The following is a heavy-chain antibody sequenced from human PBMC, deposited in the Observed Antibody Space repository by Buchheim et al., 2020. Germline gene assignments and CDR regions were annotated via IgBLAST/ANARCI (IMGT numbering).Heavy chain of an antibody. V-gene: IGHV3-15*01. Sequence: EVQLVESGGGLVKPGGSLRLSCAASGFTFSNAWMSWVRQAPGKGLEWVGRIKSKTDGGTTDYAAPVKGRFTIPRDDSKNTLYLQMNSLKTEETAVYYCTTDFATVYYYYYYYMDVWGKGTT. CDR2: IKSKTDGGTT. CDR1: GFTFSNAW. D-gene: IGHD4-17*01. CDR3: TTDFATVYYYYYYYMDV. J-gene: IGHJ6*03.